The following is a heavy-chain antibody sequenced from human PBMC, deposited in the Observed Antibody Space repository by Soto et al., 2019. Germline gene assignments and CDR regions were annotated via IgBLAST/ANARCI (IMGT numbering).Heavy chain of an antibody. V-gene: IGHV1-69*01. CDR3: ARPKGTYSSGYYYFDF. CDR2: IIPLFGTA. Sequence: QVQLEQSGAEVKQPGSSVKVSCKTSGSTFSTYAINWVRQAPGQGLEWMGAIIPLFGTADYSQKFQGRVTITADESTSTAYMELSSLRSDDTAVYFCARPKGTYSSGYYYFDFWGQGTLVTVSS. D-gene: IGHD6-19*01. CDR1: GSTFSTYA. J-gene: IGHJ4*02.